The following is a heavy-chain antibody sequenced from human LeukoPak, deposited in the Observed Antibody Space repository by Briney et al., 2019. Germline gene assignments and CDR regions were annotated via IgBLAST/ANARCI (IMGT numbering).Heavy chain of an antibody. J-gene: IGHJ4*02. V-gene: IGHV3-74*01. CDR3: ARDPLIVPTTTTLDY. D-gene: IGHD3-22*01. CDR2: INSDGSST. Sequence: GGSLRLSCAASGFTFSSYWMHWVRQAPGKGLVWVSRINSDGSSTSYADSVKGRFTISRDNAKNTLYLQMNSLRAEDTAVYYCARDPLIVPTTTTLDYWGQGTLVTVSS. CDR1: GFTFSSYW.